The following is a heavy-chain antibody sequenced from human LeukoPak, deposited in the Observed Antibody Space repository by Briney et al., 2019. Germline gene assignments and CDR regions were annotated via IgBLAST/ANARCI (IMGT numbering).Heavy chain of an antibody. Sequence: GGSLRLSCVASGFTFNTQGMHWVRQAPGKGLEWLAVIAYDGSRSYYADSVKGRFTISRDNSKNTLYVQMNSLRAEDTAVYYCARGRSGIGSALDYWGQGTLVTVPS. D-gene: IGHD6-19*01. J-gene: IGHJ4*02. CDR3: ARGRSGIGSALDY. CDR1: GFTFNTQG. CDR2: IAYDGSRS. V-gene: IGHV3-30*03.